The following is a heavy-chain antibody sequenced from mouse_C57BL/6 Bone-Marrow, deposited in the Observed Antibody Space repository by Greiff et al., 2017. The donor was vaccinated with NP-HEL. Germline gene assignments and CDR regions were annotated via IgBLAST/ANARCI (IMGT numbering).Heavy chain of an antibody. Sequence: VQLQQSGPGLAKPSQTLSLTCSVTGYSITSDYWNWIRKFPGNKLEYMGYISYSGSTYYNPALKSRISITRDTSKNQYYLQLNSVTTEDTATYYCARSYYYLPWYFDVWGTGTTVTVSS. CDR2: ISYSGST. V-gene: IGHV3-8*01. D-gene: IGHD1-1*01. CDR3: ARSYYYLPWYFDV. J-gene: IGHJ1*03. CDR1: GYSITSDY.